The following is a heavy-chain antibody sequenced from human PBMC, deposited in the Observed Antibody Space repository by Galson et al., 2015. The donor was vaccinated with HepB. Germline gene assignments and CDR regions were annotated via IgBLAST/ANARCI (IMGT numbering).Heavy chain of an antibody. D-gene: IGHD3-22*01. CDR3: ARENYYDGSGSDAFDM. CDR2: IKQDGNEQ. V-gene: IGHV3-7*01. Sequence: SLRLSCAASGLTFSRHWMTWVRQAPGKGLEWVADIKQDGNEQHYVDSVEGRFTISRDNARNSLFLQMDSLRAEDTAVYYCARENYYDGSGSDAFDMWGQGTMVTVSA. J-gene: IGHJ3*02. CDR1: GLTFSRHW.